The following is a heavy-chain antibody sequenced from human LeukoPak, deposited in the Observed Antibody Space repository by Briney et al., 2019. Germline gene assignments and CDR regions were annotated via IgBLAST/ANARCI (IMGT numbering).Heavy chain of an antibody. CDR1: GFTFSRYA. CDR3: ARSVSSTTVTHPFDY. CDR2: IKQDGSEK. V-gene: IGHV3-7*03. D-gene: IGHD4-17*01. Sequence: GGSLRLSCAASGFTFSRYAMSWVRQAPGKGLEWVANIKQDGSEKYYVDSVKGRFTISRDNAKNSLYLQMNSLRAEDTALYYCARSVSSTTVTHPFDYWGQGTLVTVSS. J-gene: IGHJ4*02.